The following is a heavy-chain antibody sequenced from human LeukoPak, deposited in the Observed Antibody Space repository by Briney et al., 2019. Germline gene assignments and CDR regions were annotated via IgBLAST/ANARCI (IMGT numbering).Heavy chain of an antibody. CDR3: AGYGFYPY. CDR2: FGISGII. CDR1: GFSFHTYD. J-gene: IGHJ4*02. D-gene: IGHD2/OR15-2a*01. Sequence: GGSLRLSCAASGFSFHTYDMHWVRQAPGEGPEWIAYFGISGIIYYADSVRGRFTISRDSAKNPLFLQMNSLRVDDTAIYYCAGYGFYPYWGQGTPVIVSS. V-gene: IGHV3-48*01.